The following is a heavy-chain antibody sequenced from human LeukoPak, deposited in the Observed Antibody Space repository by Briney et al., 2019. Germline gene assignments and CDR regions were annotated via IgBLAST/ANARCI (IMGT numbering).Heavy chain of an antibody. Sequence: GGSLRLSCAASGFTFSSYWMSWVRQAPGKGLECVSVISGGAGSTYYADSVKGRFTISRDNSKNTLYLQMNSLRAEDTAVYYCAKDKYNFWSGSNYYYMDVWGKGTTVTVSS. V-gene: IGHV3-23*01. CDR1: GFTFSSYW. J-gene: IGHJ6*03. CDR3: AKDKYNFWSGSNYYYMDV. CDR2: ISGGAGST. D-gene: IGHD3-3*01.